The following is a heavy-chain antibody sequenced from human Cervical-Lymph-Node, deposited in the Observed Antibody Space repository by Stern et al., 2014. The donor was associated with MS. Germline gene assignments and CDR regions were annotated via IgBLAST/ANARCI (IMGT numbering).Heavy chain of an antibody. D-gene: IGHD2-15*01. Sequence: QLQLQESGPGLVKPSQTLSLTCTVSGGSISSGGYYWSWIRQHPGKGLEWIGYIYYSGSTYYNPSLESRVTISVDTSKNQFSLKLSSVTAADTAVYYCARDREYCSGNSCYSGAFDIWGQGTMVTVSS. CDR3: ARDREYCSGNSCYSGAFDI. CDR1: GGSISSGGYY. J-gene: IGHJ3*02. V-gene: IGHV4-31*03. CDR2: IYYSGST.